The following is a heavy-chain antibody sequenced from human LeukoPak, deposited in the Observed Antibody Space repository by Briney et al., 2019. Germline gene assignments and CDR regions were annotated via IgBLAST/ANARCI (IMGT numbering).Heavy chain of an antibody. CDR3: ARSAVHSGWYSYYYYMDV. CDR2: MNPNSGNT. D-gene: IGHD6-19*01. J-gene: IGHJ6*03. V-gene: IGHV1-8*01. CDR1: GYTFTSYD. Sequence: GASVKVSCKASGYTFTSYDINWVRQATGQGLGWMGWMNPNSGNTGYAQKFQGRVTMTRNTSISTAYMELSSLRSEDTAVYYCARSAVHSGWYSYYYYMDVWGKGTTVTVSS.